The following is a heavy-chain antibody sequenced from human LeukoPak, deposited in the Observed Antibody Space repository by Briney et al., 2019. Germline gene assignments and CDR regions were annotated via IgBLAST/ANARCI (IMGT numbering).Heavy chain of an antibody. V-gene: IGHV1-69*01. J-gene: IGHJ3*02. CDR1: GGTFSSYA. CDR2: IVPIFGTA. CDR3: AREEGRYCSGGSCYSTNDDAFDI. D-gene: IGHD2-15*01. Sequence: SVKVSCKASGGTFSSYAISWVRQAPGQGLEWMGGIVPIFGTANYAQKFQGRVTITADESTSTAYMELSSLRSEDTAVYYCAREEGRYCSGGSCYSTNDDAFDIWGQGTMVTVSS.